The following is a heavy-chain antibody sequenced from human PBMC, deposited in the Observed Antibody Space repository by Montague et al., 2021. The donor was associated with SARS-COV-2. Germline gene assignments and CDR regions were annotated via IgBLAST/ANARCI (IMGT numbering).Heavy chain of an antibody. J-gene: IGHJ5*02. CDR3: ARQKIEITIFGVVGARWFDP. CDR2: IYYSGST. Sequence: SETLSLTCTASGGSISSSSYYWGWIRQPPGKGLEWIGSIYYSGSTYYNPSLKSRVTISVDTSKNQFSLKLSSVTAADTAVYYCARQKIEITIFGVVGARWFDPWGQGTLVTVSS. CDR1: GGSISSSSYY. D-gene: IGHD3-3*01. V-gene: IGHV4-39*01.